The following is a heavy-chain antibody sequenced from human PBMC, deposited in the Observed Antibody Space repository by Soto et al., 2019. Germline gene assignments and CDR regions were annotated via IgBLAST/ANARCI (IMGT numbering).Heavy chain of an antibody. V-gene: IGHV4-4*02. CDR2: AHHSGRT. Sequence: PSETLSLTCTVSGGSMTSSNWWNWVRQSPGKGLEWIGEAHHSGRTNNNPSLKRQVTKSVDKSKNNFTLKLRSVTAADTAVYYCARSEATGLDHWGQGTLVTVS. D-gene: IGHD1-26*01. CDR3: ARSEATGLDH. CDR1: GGSMTSSNW. J-gene: IGHJ4*02.